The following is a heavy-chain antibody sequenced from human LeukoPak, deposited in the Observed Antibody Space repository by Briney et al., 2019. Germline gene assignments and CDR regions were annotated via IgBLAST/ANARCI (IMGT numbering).Heavy chain of an antibody. Sequence: PGGSLRVSCAASGFTFSSYAMSWVRQAPGKRLEWVSAISGSGGSTYYADSVKGRFTISRDNSKNTLYLQMNSLRAEDTAVYYCANHLGFNVLLWFGELFYGMDVWGQGTTVTVSS. D-gene: IGHD3-10*01. CDR1: GFTFSSYA. V-gene: IGHV3-23*01. CDR3: ANHLGFNVLLWFGELFYGMDV. CDR2: ISGSGGST. J-gene: IGHJ6*02.